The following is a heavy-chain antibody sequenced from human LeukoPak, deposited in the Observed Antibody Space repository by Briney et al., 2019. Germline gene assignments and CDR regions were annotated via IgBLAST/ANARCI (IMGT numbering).Heavy chain of an antibody. Sequence: GGSLRLSCAASGFTFSSYAMSWVRQAPGKGLEWVSVSVIGGSGGTSGDSTYYADSVKGRFTISRDDSNNTLYLQMNNLRVEDTAVYYWAKHRSGIAASGSNYWGQGTLVSVSS. CDR3: AKHRSGIAASGSNY. CDR1: GFTFSSYA. D-gene: IGHD6-13*01. J-gene: IGHJ4*02. CDR2: IGGSGGTSGDST. V-gene: IGHV3-23*01.